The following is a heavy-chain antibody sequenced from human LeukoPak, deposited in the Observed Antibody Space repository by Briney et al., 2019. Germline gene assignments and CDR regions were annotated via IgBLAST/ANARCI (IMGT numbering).Heavy chain of an antibody. J-gene: IGHJ3*02. D-gene: IGHD6-6*01. CDR1: GFTFSSYW. CDR2: IKQDGSEK. V-gene: IGHV3-7*01. Sequence: GGSLRLSCAASGFTFSSYWMSWVRQAPGKGLEWVANIKQDGSEKYYVDSVKGRLTISRDNAKNSLYLQMNSLRAEDTAVYYCAREVYSSSSDAFDIWGQGTMVTASS. CDR3: AREVYSSSSDAFDI.